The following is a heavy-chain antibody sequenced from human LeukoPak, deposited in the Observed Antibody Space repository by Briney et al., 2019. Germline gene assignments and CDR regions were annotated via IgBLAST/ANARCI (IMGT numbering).Heavy chain of an antibody. Sequence: GASVKVSCKASGGTFSSYAISWVRQAPGQGLEWMGGIIPIFGTANYAQKFQGRVTITTDESTSTANMELSSLRSEDTAVYYCARDQGLGYQLPHDAFDIWGQGTMVTVSS. CDR1: GGTFSSYA. V-gene: IGHV1-69*05. D-gene: IGHD2-2*01. CDR3: ARDQGLGYQLPHDAFDI. CDR2: IIPIFGTA. J-gene: IGHJ3*02.